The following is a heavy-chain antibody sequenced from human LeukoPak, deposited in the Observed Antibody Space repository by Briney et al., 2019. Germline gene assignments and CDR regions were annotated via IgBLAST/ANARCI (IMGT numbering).Heavy chain of an antibody. CDR1: GYTFTDYY. CDR3: ARDGYFYGSGSSWFDP. CDR2: INPDSGGT. J-gene: IGHJ5*02. D-gene: IGHD3-10*01. Sequence: GSVKVSCKASGYTFTDYYIHWLRQAPGQGLEWMGRINPDSGGTNYAQKFQGRVTVTRDTSISTAYMELSSLKSDDTAVYYCARDGYFYGSGSSWFDPWGQGTLVTVSS. V-gene: IGHV1-2*06.